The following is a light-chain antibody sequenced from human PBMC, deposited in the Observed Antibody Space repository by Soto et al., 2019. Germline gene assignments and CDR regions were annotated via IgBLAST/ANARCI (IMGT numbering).Light chain of an antibody. Sequence: QPVLSQPPSVSGAPGQRITISCTGSSSNIGANYDVHWYRQVPGRAPKLLMSGDNNRPSGVADRFSGSKSGTSASLAITRLQAEDEADYYCQSYDSSLNRVFGTGTQLTVL. CDR2: GDN. J-gene: IGLJ1*01. CDR1: SSNIGANYD. V-gene: IGLV1-40*01. CDR3: QSYDSSLNRV.